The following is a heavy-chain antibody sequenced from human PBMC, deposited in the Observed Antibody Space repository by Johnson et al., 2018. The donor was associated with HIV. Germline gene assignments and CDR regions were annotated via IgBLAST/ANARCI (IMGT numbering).Heavy chain of an antibody. V-gene: IGHV3-30*02. J-gene: IGHJ3*02. CDR3: AKGGGSGWSDAFDI. D-gene: IGHD6-19*01. Sequence: QVQLVESGGGVVQPGGSLRLSCAASGFTFSSYGMHWVRQAPGKGLEWVAFIRYDGSNKYYADSVKGRFTISRDNSENTLYLQMNSLRAEDTAVYYCAKGGGSGWSDAFDIWGQGTMVTVSS. CDR2: IRYDGSNK. CDR1: GFTFSSYG.